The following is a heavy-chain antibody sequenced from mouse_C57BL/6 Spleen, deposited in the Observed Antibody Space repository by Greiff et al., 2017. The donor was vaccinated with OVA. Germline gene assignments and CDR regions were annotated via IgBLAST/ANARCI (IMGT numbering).Heavy chain of an antibody. CDR1: GFTIKDDY. Sequence: VQLQQSGAELVRPGASVKLSCTASGFTIKDDYMHWVKQRPEQGLEWIGWIDPENGDTEYASKFQGKATITADTSSNTAYLQLSSLTSEDTAVYYCTRGYRDYWGQGTTLTVSS. V-gene: IGHV14-4*01. J-gene: IGHJ2*01. CDR2: IDPENGDT. D-gene: IGHD2-2*01. CDR3: TRGYRDY.